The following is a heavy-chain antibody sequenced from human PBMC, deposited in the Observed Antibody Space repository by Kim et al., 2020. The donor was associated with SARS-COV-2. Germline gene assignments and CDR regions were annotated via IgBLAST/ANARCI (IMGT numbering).Heavy chain of an antibody. V-gene: IGHV4-59*09. CDR3: ARGGDYPMYYFDY. Sequence: YNPSLKSRGTISVDTSKNQFSLKLSSVTAADTAVYYCARGGDYPMYYFDYWGQGTLVTVSS. D-gene: IGHD4-17*01. J-gene: IGHJ4*02.